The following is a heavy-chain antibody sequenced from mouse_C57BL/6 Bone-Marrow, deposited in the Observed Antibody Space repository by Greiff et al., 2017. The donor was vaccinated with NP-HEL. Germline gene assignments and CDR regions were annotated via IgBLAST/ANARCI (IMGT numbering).Heavy chain of an antibody. CDR2: IDPANGNT. CDR1: GFNIKNTY. V-gene: IGHV14-3*01. J-gene: IGHJ1*03. Sequence: VQLQQSVAELVRPGASVKLSCTASGFNIKNTYMHWVKQRPEQGLEWIGRIDPANGNTKNAPQFQGKATITADTSSNTAYLQLSSLTSVDTAIYYCAHYYGSSSLFYWYFDVWGTGTTVTVSS. CDR3: AHYYGSSSLFYWYFDV. D-gene: IGHD1-1*01.